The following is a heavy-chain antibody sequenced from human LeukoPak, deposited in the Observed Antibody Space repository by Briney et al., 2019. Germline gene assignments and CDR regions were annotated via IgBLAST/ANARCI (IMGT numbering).Heavy chain of an antibody. D-gene: IGHD3-10*02. V-gene: IGHV4-59*01. CDR2: ISDIGSI. Sequence: PSETLSLTCTVSGGSISSYYWGWIRQPPGKGLEWIAYISDIGSINYNPSLKSRVTISVDTSKNQFSLKLSSVTAADTAVYYCARSMFGELWAYYFDYWGQGTLVTVSS. J-gene: IGHJ4*02. CDR1: GGSISSYY. CDR3: ARSMFGELWAYYFDY.